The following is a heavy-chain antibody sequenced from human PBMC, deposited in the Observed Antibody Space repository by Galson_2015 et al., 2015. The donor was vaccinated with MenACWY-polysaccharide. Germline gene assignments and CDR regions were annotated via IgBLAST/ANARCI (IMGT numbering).Heavy chain of an antibody. CDR2: INQDGSEK. V-gene: IGHV3-7*01. CDR1: GFTFSSYW. CDR3: AKDGAPPSIHFDS. D-gene: IGHD1-14*01. Sequence: SLRLSCASPGFTFSSYWMSWVRQAPGKGLEWVANINQDGSEKYYVDSLKGRFTISRDNAKKSLYLQMNSLRAEDTAVYYCAKDGAPPSIHFDSWGQGTLVTVSS. J-gene: IGHJ4*02.